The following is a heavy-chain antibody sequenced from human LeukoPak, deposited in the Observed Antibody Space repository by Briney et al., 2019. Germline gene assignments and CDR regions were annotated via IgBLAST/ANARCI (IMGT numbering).Heavy chain of an antibody. CDR1: GYTFTLYY. V-gene: IGHV1-2*02. D-gene: IGHD6-19*01. CDR3: AKGGSAWDNPFDS. J-gene: IGHJ4*02. Sequence: ASVRVSCKASGYTFTLYYIHWVRQAPGQGLDWMGWINPNRWGTNYAQNFQGRVTMTRDTPLGTAYTELSRLRVDDTAVYYCAKGGSAWDNPFDSWGQGTLVTVSS. CDR2: INPNRWGT.